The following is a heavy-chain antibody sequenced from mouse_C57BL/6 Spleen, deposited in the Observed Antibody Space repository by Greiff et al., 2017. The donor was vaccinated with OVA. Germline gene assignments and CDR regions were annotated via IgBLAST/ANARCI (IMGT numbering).Heavy chain of an antibody. CDR3: ARARWDGNSAWFAY. Sequence: QVQLQQSGPELVKPGASVKISCKASGYAFSSSWMNWVKQRPGKGLEWIGRIYPGDGDTNYNGKFKGKATLTADKSSSTAYMQLSSLTSEDSAVYVCARARWDGNSAWFAYWGQGTLVTVSA. V-gene: IGHV1-82*01. CDR2: IYPGDGDT. D-gene: IGHD2-1*01. J-gene: IGHJ3*01. CDR1: GYAFSSSW.